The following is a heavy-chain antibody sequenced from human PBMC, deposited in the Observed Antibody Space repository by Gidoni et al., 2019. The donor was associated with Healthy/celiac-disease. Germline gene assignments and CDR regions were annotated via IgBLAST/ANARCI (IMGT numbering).Heavy chain of an antibody. CDR3: ATGYSYGYFNDY. CDR1: GDSISSGYY. D-gene: IGHD5-18*01. Sequence: QVQLQESGPGLVKPAETLSRTCTVSGDSISSGYYWGWIRQPPGKGLEWIWSIYHSGSTYYNPSLKSRVTISVDTSKNQFSLKLSSVTAADTAVYYCATGYSYGYFNDYWGQGTLVTVSS. CDR2: IYHSGST. J-gene: IGHJ4*02. V-gene: IGHV4-38-2*02.